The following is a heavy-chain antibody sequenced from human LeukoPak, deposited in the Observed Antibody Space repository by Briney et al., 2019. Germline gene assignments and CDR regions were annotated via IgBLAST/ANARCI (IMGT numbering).Heavy chain of an antibody. CDR3: ARIGEVDTAYVDY. J-gene: IGHJ4*02. CDR2: ISSSGSTI. V-gene: IGHV3-48*03. CDR1: GFTFSSYE. Sequence: GGSLRLSCAASGFTFSSYEMNWVRQAPGKGLEWVSYISSSGSTIYYADSVKGRFTISRDNAKNSLYLQMNSLRAEDTAVYYCARIGEVDTAYVDYWAREPWSPSPQ. D-gene: IGHD5-18*01.